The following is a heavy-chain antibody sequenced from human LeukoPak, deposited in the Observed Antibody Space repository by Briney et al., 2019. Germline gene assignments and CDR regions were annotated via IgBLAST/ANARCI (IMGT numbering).Heavy chain of an antibody. D-gene: IGHD2-15*01. Sequence: ASVKVSCKASGYTFTNYGISWVRQAPGQGLEWMGWISAYNGNTNYAQKLQGRVTMTTDTSTSTAYMELRSLRSDDTAVYYCARDHIYCSGGSCYREFDYWGQGTLVTVSS. CDR2: ISAYNGNT. CDR1: GYTFTNYG. V-gene: IGHV1-18*01. CDR3: ARDHIYCSGGSCYREFDY. J-gene: IGHJ4*02.